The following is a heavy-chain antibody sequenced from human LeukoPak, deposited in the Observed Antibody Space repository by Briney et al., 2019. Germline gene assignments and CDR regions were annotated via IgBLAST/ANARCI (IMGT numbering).Heavy chain of an antibody. CDR2: ISGSGGST. J-gene: IGHJ4*02. CDR1: GFTFSSYA. V-gene: IGHV3-23*01. D-gene: IGHD4-17*01. Sequence: GGSLRLSCAASGFTFSSYAMTWVRQAPGKGLEWVSAISGSGGSTYNADSVKGRFTISRDNSKNTLYLQMNSLRAEDTALYYCARGTDYGDYGGLDYWGQGTLVTVSS. CDR3: ARGTDYGDYGGLDY.